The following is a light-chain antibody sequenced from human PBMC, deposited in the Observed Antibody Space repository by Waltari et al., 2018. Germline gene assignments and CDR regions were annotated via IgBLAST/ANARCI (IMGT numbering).Light chain of an antibody. CDR2: DAS. V-gene: IGKV3-11*01. CDR1: QYIDNY. Sequence: EVVLTQSPATLSLSPGERVTLSCRASQYIDNYLAWYQQRPGQAPRLLIYDASTRATGVPARFSGSVSGTDFSLTISGLEPEDFAVYYCQSRANWPPYSFGQGTRVDI. CDR3: QSRANWPPYS. J-gene: IGKJ2*01.